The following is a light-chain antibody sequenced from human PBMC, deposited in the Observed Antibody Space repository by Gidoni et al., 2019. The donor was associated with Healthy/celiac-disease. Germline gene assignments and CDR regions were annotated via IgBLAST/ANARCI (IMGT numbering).Light chain of an antibody. J-gene: IGKJ2*01. CDR2: DGS. V-gene: IGKV1-5*03. Sequence: DIQMTQSPSTLSASVGDRVTITCRASESISNWLAWYQHRPGRAPRLMIYDGSNLESGVPSRFSGGGSGTEFTLTITSLQSDDFATYYCQQYSRYPYTLXXXTKLEIK. CDR1: ESISNW. CDR3: QQYSRYPYT.